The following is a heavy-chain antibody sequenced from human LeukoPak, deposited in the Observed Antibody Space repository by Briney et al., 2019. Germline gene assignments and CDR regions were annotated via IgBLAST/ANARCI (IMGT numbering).Heavy chain of an antibody. CDR2: IKQDGSEK. J-gene: IGHJ4*02. Sequence: PGGSLRLSCAASEFTFNSYWMSWVRQAPGKGLEWVANIKQDGSEKYYVDSVKGRFTISRDNAKNSLYLQMNSLRVDDTAVYYCARRDNVVVVSASDYWGQGTLVTVSS. D-gene: IGHD2-15*01. CDR1: EFTFNSYW. CDR3: ARRDNVVVVSASDY. V-gene: IGHV3-7*03.